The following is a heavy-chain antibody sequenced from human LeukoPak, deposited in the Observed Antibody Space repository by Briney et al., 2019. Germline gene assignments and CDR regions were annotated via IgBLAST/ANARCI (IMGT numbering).Heavy chain of an antibody. CDR1: GGTFSSYA. CDR3: ARQFPRASPFDY. CDR2: IIPIFGTA. Sequence: SVKVSCKASGGTFSSYAISWVRQAPGQGLEWMGGIIPIFGTANYAQKFQGRVTITADKSTSTAYMELSSLRSEDTAVYYCARQFPRASPFDYWGQGTLVTVSS. D-gene: IGHD1-26*01. J-gene: IGHJ4*02. V-gene: IGHV1-69*06.